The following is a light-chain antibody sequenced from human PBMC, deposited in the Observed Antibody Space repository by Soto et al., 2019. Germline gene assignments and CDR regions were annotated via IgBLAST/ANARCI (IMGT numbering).Light chain of an antibody. CDR3: QQYTNTNNPWM. Sequence: PPTLSASVGDRVTITCRASQTISTWMAWYQQKPGKAPTLLVYDASTLQSGVASRFSGSGSGTEFTLIISGLQPDDSATYSCQQYTNTNNPWMFGQGTKVDIK. V-gene: IGKV1-5*01. CDR1: QTISTW. J-gene: IGKJ1*01. CDR2: DAS.